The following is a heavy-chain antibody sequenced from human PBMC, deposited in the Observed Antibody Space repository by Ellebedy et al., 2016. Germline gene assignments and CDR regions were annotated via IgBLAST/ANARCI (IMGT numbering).Heavy chain of an antibody. J-gene: IGHJ4*02. V-gene: IGHV1-18*04. CDR2: VNTFSGNT. Sequence: SVKVSCXPSGYTFTTFSITWVRQVPGQGLEWMGFVNTFSGNTKFAQKFQGRVSMTTDSSTHTAYMDLRSLRSDDTAMYYCAKTSGWGYGENWGQGTLVTVSS. CDR3: AKTSGWGYGEN. CDR1: GYTFTTFS. D-gene: IGHD3-10*01.